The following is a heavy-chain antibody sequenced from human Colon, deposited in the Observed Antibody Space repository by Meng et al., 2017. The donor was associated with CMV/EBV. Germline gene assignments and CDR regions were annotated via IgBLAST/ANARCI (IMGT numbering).Heavy chain of an antibody. D-gene: IGHD6-6*01. CDR1: GLNFSGYW. CDR2: ANADGSSN. V-gene: IGHV3-74*01. CDR3: ARDLLGPYSTSFYYYYYGMDV. J-gene: IGHJ6*02. Sequence: GESLKISCAASGLNFSGYWMHWVRQAPGKGLVWVSRANADGSSNIYADSVRGRFTISRDNAKNTLYLQMESLGAEDTAVYYCARDLLGPYSTSFYYYYYGMDVWGQGTTVTVSS.